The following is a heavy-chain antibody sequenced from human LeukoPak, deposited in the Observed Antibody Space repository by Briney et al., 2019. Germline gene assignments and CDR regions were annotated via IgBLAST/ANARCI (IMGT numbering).Heavy chain of an antibody. CDR3: ARSLTTVYYYGMDV. J-gene: IGHJ6*02. CDR2: MNPNRGNP. V-gene: IGHV1-8*01. D-gene: IGHD4-17*01. Sequence: GASVTVSCKASGYTFTSYDLLWVRQATGQGLAWMGWMNPNRGNPGYAQKFQGRVTMTRNTSISTAHMELSSLRSEDTAVYYCARSLTTVYYYGMDVWGQGTTVTVSS. CDR1: GYTFTSYD.